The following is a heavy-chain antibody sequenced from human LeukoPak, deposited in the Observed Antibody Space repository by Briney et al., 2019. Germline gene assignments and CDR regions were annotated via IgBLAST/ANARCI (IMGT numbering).Heavy chain of an antibody. CDR1: SGSISTYY. Sequence: SETLSLTCTVSSGSISTYYWSWIRQPPGKGLEWIGYIYYSGSTNSNPSLKSRVTISVDTSKNQFSLKLSSVTAADTAVYYCARRTYGSGSYYLDYWGQGTLVTVSS. V-gene: IGHV4-59*08. CDR2: IYYSGST. J-gene: IGHJ4*02. CDR3: ARRTYGSGSYYLDY. D-gene: IGHD3-10*01.